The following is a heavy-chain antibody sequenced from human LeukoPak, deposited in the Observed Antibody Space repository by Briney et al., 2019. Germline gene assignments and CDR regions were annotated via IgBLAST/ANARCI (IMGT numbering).Heavy chain of an antibody. CDR3: ARDHCSGWYLGWFDP. V-gene: IGHV3-48*01. J-gene: IGHJ5*02. CDR2: ISSSSSTI. CDR1: GFTFSSYS. Sequence: AGGSLRLSCAASGFTFSSYSMNWVRQAPGKGLEWVSYISSSSSTIYYADSVKGRFTISRDNAKNSLYLQMNSLRAEDTAVYYCARDHCSGWYLGWFDPWGQGTLVTVSS. D-gene: IGHD6-19*01.